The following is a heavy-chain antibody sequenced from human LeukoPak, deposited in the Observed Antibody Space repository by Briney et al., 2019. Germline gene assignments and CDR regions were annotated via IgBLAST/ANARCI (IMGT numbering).Heavy chain of an antibody. D-gene: IGHD2-2*01. CDR3: ARGQYQLSPYYYGMDV. V-gene: IGHV1-8*01. Sequence: ASVKVSCKASGYTFTSYDINWVRQAPGQGLEWMGWINPNSGNTGYAQRFQGRVTMTRNTSISTAYMALSSLRSEDTAVYYCARGQYQLSPYYYGMDVWGQGTTVTVSS. J-gene: IGHJ6*02. CDR2: INPNSGNT. CDR1: GYTFTSYD.